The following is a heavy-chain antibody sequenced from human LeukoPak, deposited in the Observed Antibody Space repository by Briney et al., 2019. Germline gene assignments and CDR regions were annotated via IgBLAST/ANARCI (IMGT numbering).Heavy chain of an antibody. CDR2: IYYSGST. CDR3: ASGGYSYGRAFDI. J-gene: IGHJ3*02. CDR1: GGSISSSSYY. V-gene: IGHV4-39*01. D-gene: IGHD5-18*01. Sequence: SETLSLTCTVSGGSISSSSYYWGWIRQPPGKGLEWIGSIYYSGSTYYNPSLKSRVTISVDTSKNQFSLKLSSVTAADTAVYYCASGGYSYGRAFDIRGQGTMVTVSS.